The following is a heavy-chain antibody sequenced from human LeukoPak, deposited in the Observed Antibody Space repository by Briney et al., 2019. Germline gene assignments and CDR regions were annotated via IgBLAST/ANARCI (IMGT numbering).Heavy chain of an antibody. J-gene: IGHJ4*02. CDR3: ARDESGRAWKLLVAAAGEGFDY. CDR2: IGAYNGNT. Sequence: ASVKVSCKASGYTFTSYGISWVRQAPGQGLEWMGWIGAYNGNTNYAQKLQGRVTMTTDTSTSTAYMELRSLRSDDTAVYYCARDESGRAWKLLVAAAGEGFDYWGQGTLVTVSS. D-gene: IGHD6-13*01. V-gene: IGHV1-18*01. CDR1: GYTFTSYG.